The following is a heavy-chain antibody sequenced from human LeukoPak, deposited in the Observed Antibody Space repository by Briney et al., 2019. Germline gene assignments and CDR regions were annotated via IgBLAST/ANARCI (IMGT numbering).Heavy chain of an antibody. CDR3: TTGRWELPPPFDF. CDR1: GYTFTGYY. CDR2: INPNSGGT. Sequence: GASVKVSCKASGYTFTGYYMHWVRQAPGQGLEWMGWINPNSGGTNYAQKFQGRVTMTRDTSIATVYMEMTRLTYDDTAVYHCTTGRWELPPPFDFWGQGTLVTVSS. D-gene: IGHD2-15*01. J-gene: IGHJ4*02. V-gene: IGHV1-2*02.